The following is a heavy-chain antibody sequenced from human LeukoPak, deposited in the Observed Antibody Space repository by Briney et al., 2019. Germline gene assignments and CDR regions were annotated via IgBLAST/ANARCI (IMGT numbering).Heavy chain of an antibody. CDR2: INPSGGST. CDR1: GYTFTSYY. J-gene: IGHJ6*03. CDR3: TTDGHKPPYYYYYYMDV. Sequence: ASVKVSCKASGYTFTSYYTHWVRQAPGQGLEWMGIINPSGGSTSYAQKFQGRVTMTRDTSTSTVYMELSSLRSEDTAVYYCTTDGHKPPYYYYYYMDVWGKGTTVTISS. V-gene: IGHV1-46*01.